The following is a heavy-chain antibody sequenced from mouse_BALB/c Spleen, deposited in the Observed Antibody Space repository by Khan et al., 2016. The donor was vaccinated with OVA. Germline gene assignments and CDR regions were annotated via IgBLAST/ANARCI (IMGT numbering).Heavy chain of an antibody. D-gene: IGHD2-14*01. CDR1: GYTFTSYT. V-gene: IGHV1-4*01. J-gene: IGHJ3*01. Sequence: QVQLKQSGAELARPGASVKMSCKASGYTFTSYTIHWIKLRPGQGLEWIGYINPSNGYTNYNQKFKDKATLTADKSSTTAYMQLSSLTSDDSAVXNCVRDGAYYRNDCWFAYWGQGTLVTVSA. CDR2: INPSNGYT. CDR3: VRDGAYYRNDCWFAY.